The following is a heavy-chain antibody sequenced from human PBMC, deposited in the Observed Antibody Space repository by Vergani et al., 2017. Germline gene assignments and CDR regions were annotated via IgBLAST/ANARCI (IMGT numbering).Heavy chain of an antibody. CDR3: ARDYGGNSGAFDY. Sequence: QLQLQESGPGLVKPSETLSLTCTVSGGSISSSSNYWGWIRQPPGKGLEWIGSIYYSGSTYYKPSLKSRVTIFEDTSKNQFSLKLSSVTAADTAVYYCARDYGGNSGAFDYWGQGTLVTVSS. CDR2: IYYSGST. CDR1: GGSISSSSNY. D-gene: IGHD4-23*01. V-gene: IGHV4-39*01. J-gene: IGHJ4*02.